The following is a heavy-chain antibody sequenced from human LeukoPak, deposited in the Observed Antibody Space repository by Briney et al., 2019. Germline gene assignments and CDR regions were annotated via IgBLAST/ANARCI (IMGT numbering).Heavy chain of an antibody. Sequence: GGSLRLSCVASGFTFNTYTLNWVRQAPGKGLEWIASISSRSDYKYYAPSVRGHFTISRDNAKKSLYLQMNSLRAEDTAVYYCAKDRGWSKGDRFDYWGQGTLVTVSS. CDR2: ISSRSDYK. CDR1: GFTFNTYT. D-gene: IGHD6-19*01. J-gene: IGHJ4*02. CDR3: AKDRGWSKGDRFDY. V-gene: IGHV3-21*04.